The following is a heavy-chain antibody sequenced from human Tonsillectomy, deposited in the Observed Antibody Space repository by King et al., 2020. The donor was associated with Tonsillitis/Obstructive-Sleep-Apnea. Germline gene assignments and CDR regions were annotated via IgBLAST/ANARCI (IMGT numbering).Heavy chain of an antibody. Sequence: VQLVESGGGVVQPGRSLRISCAASGFTFSSYAMHWVRLAPGKGLEWVALISYDGSNKNYADSVKGRFTISRDNSKNTLYLQMNSLRAEDTAVYYCATSREASYYFGSGSYIDFQHWGQGTLVTVSS. V-gene: IGHV3-30*04. J-gene: IGHJ1*01. CDR3: ATSREASYYFGSGSYIDFQH. CDR1: GFTFSSYA. D-gene: IGHD3-10*01. CDR2: ISYDGSNK.